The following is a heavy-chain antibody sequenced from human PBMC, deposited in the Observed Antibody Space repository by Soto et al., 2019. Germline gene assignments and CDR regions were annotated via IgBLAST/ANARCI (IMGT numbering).Heavy chain of an antibody. V-gene: IGHV1-69*02. CDR2: IIPIAAIA. CDR1: GGTFSRYT. J-gene: IGHJ5*02. CDR3: ARGSTIVRGAPSWFDP. D-gene: IGHD3-10*01. Sequence: QVQLVQSGAEVKKPGSSVKVSCKASGGTFSRYTINWVRQAPGQGLEWMGRIIPIAAIANYTQKFQGRVTITVEKSSPTAYMELSSLRSDDTAVYYCARGSTIVRGAPSWFDPWGQGTLVTVSS.